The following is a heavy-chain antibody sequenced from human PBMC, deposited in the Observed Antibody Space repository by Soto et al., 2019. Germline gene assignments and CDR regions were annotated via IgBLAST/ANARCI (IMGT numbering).Heavy chain of an antibody. CDR3: ARESSYDSSGYYGLDY. Sequence: SETLSLTCTVSGGSISSSSCYWGWIRQPPGKGLEWIGSIYYSGSTYYNPSLKSRVTISVDTSKNQFSLKLSSVTAADTAVYYCARESSYDSSGYYGLDYWGQGTLVTVSS. CDR2: IYYSGST. CDR1: GGSISSSSCY. J-gene: IGHJ4*02. D-gene: IGHD3-22*01. V-gene: IGHV4-39*07.